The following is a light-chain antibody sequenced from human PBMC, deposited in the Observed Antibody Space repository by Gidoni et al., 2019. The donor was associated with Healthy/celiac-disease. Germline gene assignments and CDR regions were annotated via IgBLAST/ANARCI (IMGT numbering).Light chain of an antibody. J-gene: IGLJ3*02. Sequence: QSVLPQPPSVSGAPGQRVTLPCTGSSSNIGAGYDVHWYQQLPGTAPKLLIYGNSNRPSGVPDRFSGSKSGTSASLAITGLQAEDEADYYCQSYDSSLSGWVFGGGTKLTVL. CDR3: QSYDSSLSGWV. CDR1: SSNIGAGYD. CDR2: GNS. V-gene: IGLV1-40*01.